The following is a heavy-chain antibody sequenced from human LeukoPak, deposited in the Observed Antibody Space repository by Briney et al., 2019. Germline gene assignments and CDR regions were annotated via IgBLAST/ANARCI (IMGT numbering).Heavy chain of an antibody. J-gene: IGHJ4*02. CDR3: ARDRDGYNY. CDR1: GFTFSNSL. CDR2: IDTDGSTT. Sequence: GGSLRLSCAASGFTFSNSLVHWVRQVPGKGLVWVARIDTDGSTTHYADSVKGRFTISRDNAKNTLYLQMNILRADDTAVYYCARDRDGYNYWGQGTLVTVSS. V-gene: IGHV3-74*01. D-gene: IGHD5-24*01.